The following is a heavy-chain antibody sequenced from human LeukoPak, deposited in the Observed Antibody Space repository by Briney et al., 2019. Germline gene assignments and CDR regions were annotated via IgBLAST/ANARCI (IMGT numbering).Heavy chain of an antibody. CDR1: GGTFSDYS. CDR3: VRSGYVYDWFDP. J-gene: IGHJ5*02. CDR2: IIPFVDRI. D-gene: IGHD5-12*01. Sequence: SVWVSCKAPGGTFSDYSISWVRQAPGQGLEWMGRIIPFVDRIHYAHRPSGRFTITADKATTAVYMELSSLRFDDTAVYYCVRSGYVYDWFDPRGQGNPGTVSS. V-gene: IGHV1-69*02.